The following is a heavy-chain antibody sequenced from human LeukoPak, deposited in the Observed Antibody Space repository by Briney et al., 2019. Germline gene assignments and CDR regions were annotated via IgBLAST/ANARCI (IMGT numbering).Heavy chain of an antibody. Sequence: ASVKVSCTASGYTFTSYYMHWVRQAPGQGLEWMGIINPSGGSTSYAQKFQGRVTMTRDTSTSTVYMELSSLRSEDTAVYYCARDRITIFGVVIQTFDYWGQGTLVTVSS. V-gene: IGHV1-46*01. CDR3: ARDRITIFGVVIQTFDY. D-gene: IGHD3-3*01. J-gene: IGHJ4*02. CDR2: INPSGGST. CDR1: GYTFTSYY.